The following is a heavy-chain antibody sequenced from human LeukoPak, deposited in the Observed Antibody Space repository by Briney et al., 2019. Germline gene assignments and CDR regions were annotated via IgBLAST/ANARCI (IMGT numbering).Heavy chain of an antibody. CDR2: IYHSGST. V-gene: IGHV4-4*02. CDR1: GVSISSSNW. CDR3: ARQIAAAGRGWFDP. J-gene: IGHJ5*02. Sequence: PSETLSLTCAVSGVSISSSNWWSWVRQPPGKGLEWIGEIYHSGSTNYNPSLKSRVTISVDKSKNQFSLKLSSVTAADTAVYYCARQIAAAGRGWFDPWGQGTLVTVSS. D-gene: IGHD6-13*01.